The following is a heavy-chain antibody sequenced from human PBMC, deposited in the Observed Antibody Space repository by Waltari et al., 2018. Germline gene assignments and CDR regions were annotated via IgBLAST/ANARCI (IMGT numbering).Heavy chain of an antibody. CDR3: AKENVPGADRGIFDPLYYGMDV. D-gene: IGHD3-10*01. CDR1: GFTFNRFN. J-gene: IGHJ6*02. CDR2: VSIGSTVS. Sequence: EVQLVESGGGLVQPGGSLRLSCAASGFTFNRFNMIWVRQAPGKGLVVVSFVSIGSTVSGYAGSVKGRCTTSRDNAKKSLYLQMRDLRVEDTAVYFCAKENVPGADRGIFDPLYYGMDVWGQGTTVAVS. V-gene: IGHV3-48*01.